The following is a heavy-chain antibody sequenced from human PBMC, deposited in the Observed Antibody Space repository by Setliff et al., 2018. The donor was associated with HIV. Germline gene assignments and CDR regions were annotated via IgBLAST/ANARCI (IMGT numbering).Heavy chain of an antibody. Sequence: KPSETLSLTCTVSGGSISSGNYYWSWIRQHPGKGLEWIGYIYYSGNTYYNPSLKSRVFISVDTSKNQFSLRLSSVTAADTAVYYCARVIAVAGTHSVDYWGQGTLVTVSS. J-gene: IGHJ4*02. CDR2: IYYSGNT. D-gene: IGHD6-19*01. V-gene: IGHV4-31*03. CDR1: GGSISSGNYY. CDR3: ARVIAVAGTHSVDY.